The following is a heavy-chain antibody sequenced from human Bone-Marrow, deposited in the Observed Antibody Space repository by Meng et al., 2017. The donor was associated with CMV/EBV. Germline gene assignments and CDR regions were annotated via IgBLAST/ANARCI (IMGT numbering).Heavy chain of an antibody. V-gene: IGHV1-3*01. CDR1: GHTFTNYA. CDR3: VMATNYHFDY. CDR2: INAGNGNT. Sequence: KVSCEPSGHTFTNYAIHWVRQAPGQRLERMGWINAGNGNTKYSQNFQGRLTTSRETSANTAYMELSRLRSEDTAVYYCVMATNYHFDYWGQGTLVTVSS. J-gene: IGHJ4*02. D-gene: IGHD5-24*01.